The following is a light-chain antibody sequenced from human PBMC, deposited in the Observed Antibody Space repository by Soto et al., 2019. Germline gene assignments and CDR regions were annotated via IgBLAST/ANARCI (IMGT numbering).Light chain of an antibody. CDR2: EVS. Sequence: QSALTQPASVSGSPGQSITISCTGTSSDVGGYNYVSWYQQHPGKAPKLMIYEVSNRPSGVPDRFSGSKSGASASLAITGLQAEDEADYYCQSYDSRLSGSVFGTGTKVTVL. J-gene: IGLJ1*01. CDR1: SSDVGGYNY. V-gene: IGLV2-14*01. CDR3: QSYDSRLSGSV.